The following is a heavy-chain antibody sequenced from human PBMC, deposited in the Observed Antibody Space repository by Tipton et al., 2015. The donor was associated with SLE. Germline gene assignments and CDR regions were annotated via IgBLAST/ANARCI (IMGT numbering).Heavy chain of an antibody. V-gene: IGHV4-61*01. CDR1: GGSVSSGSYY. J-gene: IGHJ4*02. CDR3: TRGVGARGSNLDY. Sequence: TLSLTCTVSGGSVSSGSYYWSWIRQPPGKGLEWIGYIYHSGSTYYNPSLKSRVTISVDRSKNQFSLKLSSVTAADTAVYYCTRGVGARGSNLDYWGQGSLVTVSS. CDR2: IYHSGST. D-gene: IGHD1-26*01.